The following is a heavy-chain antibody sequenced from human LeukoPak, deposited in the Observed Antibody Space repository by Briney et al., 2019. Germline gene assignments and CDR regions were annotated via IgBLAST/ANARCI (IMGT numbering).Heavy chain of an antibody. CDR2: ISGSGGST. D-gene: IGHD2-2*01. J-gene: IGHJ5*02. Sequence: GRSLRLSCAASGFTFSSYTMSWVRQAPGKGLGWVSAISGSGGSTYYADSVKGRFTISRDNSKNTLYLQMNSLRAEDTAVYYCAKDRCSSTSCGTRDNWFDPWGQGTLVTVSS. CDR3: AKDRCSSTSCGTRDNWFDP. CDR1: GFTFSSYT. V-gene: IGHV3-23*01.